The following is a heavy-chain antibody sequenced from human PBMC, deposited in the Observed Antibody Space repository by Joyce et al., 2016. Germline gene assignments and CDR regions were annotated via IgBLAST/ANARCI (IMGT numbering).Heavy chain of an antibody. Sequence: QVQLKESGPGLVKPSGTLSLTCAVSGGSFRSDNWWNWVRQPPGKGLEWIGDISHTRTTNYHPSRKRRVTISVDKSKNQLSLRLTSVTAADMAVYYCATAEGIRPSYYFYGMDVWGQGITVTVSS. CDR2: ISHTRTT. CDR3: ATAEGIRPSYYFYGMDV. V-gene: IGHV4-4*02. D-gene: IGHD1-14*01. J-gene: IGHJ6*02. CDR1: GGSFRSDNW.